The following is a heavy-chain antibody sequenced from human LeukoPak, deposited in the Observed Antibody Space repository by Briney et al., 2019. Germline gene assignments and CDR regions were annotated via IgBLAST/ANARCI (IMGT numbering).Heavy chain of an antibody. CDR1: GFTFSSYS. V-gene: IGHV3-48*04. CDR2: ISSSSSTI. D-gene: IGHD3/OR15-3a*01. J-gene: IGHJ4*02. CDR3: AKDSDGPRD. Sequence: HPGRSLRLSCAASGFTFSSYSMNWVRQAPGKGLEWVSYISSSSSTIYYADSVKGRFTISRDNAKNSLYLQMNSLRAEDTAVYYCAKDSDGPRDWSQGTLVTVSS.